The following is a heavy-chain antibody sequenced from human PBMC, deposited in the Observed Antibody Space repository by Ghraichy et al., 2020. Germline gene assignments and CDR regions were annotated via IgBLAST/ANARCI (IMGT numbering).Heavy chain of an antibody. J-gene: IGHJ4*02. CDR2: IYYSGST. V-gene: IGHV4-59*08. Sequence: SETLSLTCTVSGGSISSYYWSWIRQPPGKGLEWIGYIYYSGSTNYNPSLKSRVTISVDTSKNQFSLKLSSVTAADTAVYYCARAQSGSFTYYFDYWGQGTLVTVSS. CDR3: ARAQSGSFTYYFDY. CDR1: GGSISSYY. D-gene: IGHD3-22*01.